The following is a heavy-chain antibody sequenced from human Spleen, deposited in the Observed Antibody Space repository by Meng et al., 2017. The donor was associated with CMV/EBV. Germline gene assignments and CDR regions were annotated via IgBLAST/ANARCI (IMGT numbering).Heavy chain of an antibody. V-gene: IGHV4-34*01. CDR2: INHSGST. J-gene: IGHJ4*02. D-gene: IGHD3-9*01. CDR3: ARDRLGARDVLDH. Sequence: SCAVYGGSFSGYYWSWIRQPPGKGLEWIGEINHSGSTNYNPSLKSRVTISVDTSKNQFSLKLSSVTAADTAVYYCARDRLGARDVLDHWGQGTLVTVSS. CDR1: GGSFSGYY.